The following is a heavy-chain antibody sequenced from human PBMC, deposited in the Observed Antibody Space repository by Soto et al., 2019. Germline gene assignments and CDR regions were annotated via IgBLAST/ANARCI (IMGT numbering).Heavy chain of an antibody. CDR2: ISWNSGSI. D-gene: IGHD6-13*01. CDR1: GFTFDDYA. V-gene: IGHV3-9*01. CDR3: AKDLGTYCSSWYVAFDN. J-gene: IGHJ3*02. Sequence: EVQLVESGGGLVQPGRSLRLSCAASGFTFDDYAMHWVRQAPGKGLEWVSGISWNSGSIGYADSVKGRFTISGDNAKISLDLEMYGLRAEDTVLYYCAKDLGTYCSSWYVAFDNLGQGTMVTVSS.